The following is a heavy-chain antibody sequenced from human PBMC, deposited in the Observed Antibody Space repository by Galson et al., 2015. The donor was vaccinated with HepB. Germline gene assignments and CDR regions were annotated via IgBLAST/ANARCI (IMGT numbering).Heavy chain of an antibody. D-gene: IGHD3-3*01. J-gene: IGHJ5*02. CDR2: IYPGDSHT. V-gene: IGHV5-51*01. CDR3: ARFEDDFWSGYLDP. Sequence: QSGAEVKKPGESLKISCKGSGYRFTSYWIVWVRQMPGKGLECMGIIYPGDSHTRYSPSFQGQVTISADKSSSTAYLQWSSLKASDTAMYYCARFEDDFWSGYLDPWGQGTLVTVSS. CDR1: GYRFTSYW.